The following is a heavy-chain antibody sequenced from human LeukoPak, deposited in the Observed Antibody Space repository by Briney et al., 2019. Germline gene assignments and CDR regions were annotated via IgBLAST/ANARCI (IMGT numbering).Heavy chain of an antibody. CDR1: GGSISSSSYY. Sequence: KASETLSLTCTVSGGSISSSSYYWGWIRQPPGEGLEWIGSIYYSGSTYYNPSLKSRVTISVDTSKNQFSLKLSSVTAADTAVYYCARQSLRYFDWLLHFDYWGQGTLVTVSS. J-gene: IGHJ4*02. V-gene: IGHV4-39*01. CDR3: ARQSLRYFDWLLHFDY. D-gene: IGHD3-9*01. CDR2: IYYSGST.